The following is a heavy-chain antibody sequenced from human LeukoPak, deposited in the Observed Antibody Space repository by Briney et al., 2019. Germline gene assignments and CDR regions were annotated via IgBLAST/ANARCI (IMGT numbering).Heavy chain of an antibody. CDR3: ARSVSSGYYL. D-gene: IGHD3-22*01. J-gene: IGHJ4*02. V-gene: IGHV1-69*01. CDR1: GDTFSSYP. Sequence: SVKVSCKTSGDTFSSYPISWVRQAPGQGLEWVGGIVPIFGKPTYAERFQGRVTITADESTSTAYMELSSLRSEDTAVYYCARSVSSGYYLWGQGTLVTVSS. CDR2: IVPIFGKP.